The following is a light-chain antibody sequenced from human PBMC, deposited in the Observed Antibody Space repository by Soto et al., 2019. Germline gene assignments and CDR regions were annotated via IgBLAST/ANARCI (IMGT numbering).Light chain of an antibody. CDR1: QSIDNL. V-gene: IGKV1-5*01. J-gene: IGKJ1*01. CDR3: QQFSSYST. CDR2: AAS. Sequence: DIQMTQSPSTLSASVGDRVTITCRASQSIDNLLAWYQQKPGKAPKLLIYAASTLETGVPSRFSGSGSGTEFTLTIKSLQPDDFATYYCQQFSSYSTFGQGTK.